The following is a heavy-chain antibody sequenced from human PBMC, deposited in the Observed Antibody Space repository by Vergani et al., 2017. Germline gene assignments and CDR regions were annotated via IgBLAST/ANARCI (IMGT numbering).Heavy chain of an antibody. Sequence: QMQLVQSGPEVKKPGTSVKVSCKASGFTFTSSAMQWVRQARGQRLEWIGWIVVGSGNTNYAQKFQERVTITRDMSTSTAYMELSSLRSEDTAVYYCAAEVDTAIVTDYYYYGMDVWGQGTTVTVSS. CDR2: IVVGSGNT. CDR1: GFTFTSSA. D-gene: IGHD5-18*01. J-gene: IGHJ6*02. CDR3: AAEVDTAIVTDYYYYGMDV. V-gene: IGHV1-58*02.